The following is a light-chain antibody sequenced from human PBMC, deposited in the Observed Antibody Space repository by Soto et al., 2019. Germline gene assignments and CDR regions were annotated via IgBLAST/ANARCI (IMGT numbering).Light chain of an antibody. Sequence: DIQMTQSPATLSASVGDRVTITCRARQSLSSWLAWYQQKPGKATNLLTFKASSLESGAPSMVSGSGSGTEFTLTIGSLQPTDFETEYCQHYNCYSLTCGQGTEVDIK. J-gene: IGKJ1*01. CDR3: QHYNCYSLT. CDR2: KAS. V-gene: IGKV1-5*03. CDR1: QSLSSW.